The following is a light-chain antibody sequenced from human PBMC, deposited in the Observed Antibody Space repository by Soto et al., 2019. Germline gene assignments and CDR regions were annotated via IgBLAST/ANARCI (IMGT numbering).Light chain of an antibody. V-gene: IGKV1-5*01. CDR1: QDIGNF. Sequence: DVQMTQSPSTLSASVGDRVTISCRTSQDIGNFLAWYQHKPGKAPKLLIYDASILQTGVPSRFRASGFGTEFTLTISGLQPDDIATYYCQQHDDYSHATFGQGTKVEIK. CDR2: DAS. J-gene: IGKJ2*01. CDR3: QQHDDYSHAT.